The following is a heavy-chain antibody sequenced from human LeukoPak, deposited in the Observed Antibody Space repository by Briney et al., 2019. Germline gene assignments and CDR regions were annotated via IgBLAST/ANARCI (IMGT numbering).Heavy chain of an antibody. CDR3: ARLAGVSSGWSRGLRDY. Sequence: PSETLSLTCTVSGGSISSGSYYWSWIRQPAGKGLEWIGRIYTSGSTNYNPSLKSRVTISVDTSKNQFSLKLSSVTAADTAVYYCARLAGVSSGWSRGLRDYWGQGTLVTVSS. D-gene: IGHD6-19*01. CDR1: GGSISSGSYY. J-gene: IGHJ4*02. V-gene: IGHV4-61*02. CDR2: IYTSGST.